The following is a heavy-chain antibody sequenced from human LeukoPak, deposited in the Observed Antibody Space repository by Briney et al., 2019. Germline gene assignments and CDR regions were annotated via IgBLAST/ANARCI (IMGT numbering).Heavy chain of an antibody. CDR3: ARSRGDYENWFDP. V-gene: IGHV4-31*03. J-gene: IGHJ5*02. CDR2: IYYSGST. CDR1: GGSISSGDYY. D-gene: IGHD4-17*01. Sequence: SETLSLTCTVSGGSISSGDYYWSWIRQHPGKGLEWIGYIYYSGSTYYNSSLKSRVTISVDTSKNQFSLKLSSVTAADTAVYYCARSRGDYENWFDPWGQGTLVTVSS.